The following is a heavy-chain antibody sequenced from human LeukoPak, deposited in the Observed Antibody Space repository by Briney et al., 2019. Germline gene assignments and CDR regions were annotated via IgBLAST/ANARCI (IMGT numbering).Heavy chain of an antibody. CDR1: GFTFSSYA. J-gene: IGHJ4*02. Sequence: GGSLRLSCAASGFTFSSYAMNWVRQAPGKGLEWVSGISGSGGNTYYADSVKGRFTISRDNSKSTLYLQTHSLRAEDTAVYYCARGGGVAGTPYNPYDYWGQGALVTVSS. CDR3: ARGGGVAGTPYNPYDY. D-gene: IGHD6-19*01. CDR2: ISGSGGNT. V-gene: IGHV3-23*01.